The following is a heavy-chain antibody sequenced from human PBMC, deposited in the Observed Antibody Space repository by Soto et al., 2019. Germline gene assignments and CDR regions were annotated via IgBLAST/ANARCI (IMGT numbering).Heavy chain of an antibody. Sequence: TSETMSLTCTVSGGSISSSSYYWGWIRQPPGKGLEWIGSVYYSGSTYDNPSLKSRITLSVDRSKSQFSLKLTSVTAADTAVYYCARDRYSGSRPDALEIWGQRATVTVSS. D-gene: IGHD5-12*01. CDR1: GGSISSSSYY. V-gene: IGHV4-39*02. CDR3: ARDRYSGSRPDALEI. CDR2: VYYSGST. J-gene: IGHJ3*02.